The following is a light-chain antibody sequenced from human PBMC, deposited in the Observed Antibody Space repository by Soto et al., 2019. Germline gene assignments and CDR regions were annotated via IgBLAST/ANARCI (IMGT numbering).Light chain of an antibody. CDR1: SNDVGGYDY. Sequence: QSALTQPASVSGSPGQSITISCTGTSNDVGGYDYVSWYQQRPGKAPKVLIYDVSDRPSGVSNRFSGSKSGNTASLTISGLQPEDEAEYYCSSHTNSGTVFGTGTKLTVL. V-gene: IGLV2-14*01. CDR2: DVS. CDR3: SSHTNSGTV. J-gene: IGLJ1*01.